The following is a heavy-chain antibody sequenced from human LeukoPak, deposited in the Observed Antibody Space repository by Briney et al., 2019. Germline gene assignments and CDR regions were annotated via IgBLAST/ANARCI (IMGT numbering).Heavy chain of an antibody. D-gene: IGHD6-19*01. J-gene: IGHJ3*02. CDR1: GFTLSSYS. Sequence: GGAPRISRAAPGFTLSSYSMNLVRPAPGEGGGGGSYISSSSSTIYYADSVKGRFTISRDNAKNSLYLQMNSLRDEDTAVYYCARDLAITVRAFDIWGQGTTVTVSS. CDR3: ARDLAITVRAFDI. V-gene: IGHV3-48*02. CDR2: ISSSSSTI.